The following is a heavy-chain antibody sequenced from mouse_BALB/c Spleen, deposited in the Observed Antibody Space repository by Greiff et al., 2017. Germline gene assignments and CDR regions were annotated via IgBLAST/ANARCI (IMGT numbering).Heavy chain of an antibody. D-gene: IGHD1-1*02. Sequence: EVMLVESGGGLVQPGGSLKLSCAASGFTFSSYGMSWVRQTPDKRLELVATINSNGGSTYYPDSVKGRFTISRDNAKNTLYLQMSSLKSEDTAMYYCARAPYGYYAMDYWGQGTSVTVSS. J-gene: IGHJ4*01. V-gene: IGHV5-6-3*01. CDR2: INSNGGST. CDR1: GFTFSSYG. CDR3: ARAPYGYYAMDY.